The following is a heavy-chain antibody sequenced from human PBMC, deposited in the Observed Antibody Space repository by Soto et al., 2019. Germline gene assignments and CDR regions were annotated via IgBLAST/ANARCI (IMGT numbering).Heavy chain of an antibody. V-gene: IGHV5-10-1*01. CDR1: GDXFTSYL. Sequence: XLKISYKCSGDXFTSYLLIWVRHMPGKGLEWIGRIDPSYSYTNYSPSFQGHVTISADKSISTAYLQWSSLKASDTAMYYSVTLDSSGYYYVSDAFDIWGQGTMVTVSS. D-gene: IGHD3-22*01. J-gene: IGHJ3*02. CDR2: IDPSYSYT. CDR3: VTLDSSGYYYVSDAFDI.